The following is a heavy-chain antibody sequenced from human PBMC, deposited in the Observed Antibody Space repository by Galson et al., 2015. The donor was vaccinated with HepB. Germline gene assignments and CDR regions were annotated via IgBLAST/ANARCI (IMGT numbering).Heavy chain of an antibody. CDR2: IYSGGST. V-gene: IGHV3-53*04. D-gene: IGHD3/OR15-3a*01. Sequence: SLRLSCAASGFTVGSNYMSWVRQAPGKGLEWVSVIYSGGSTYYADSVKGRFTIPRHNSKNTLYLQMNSLRAEDTAVYYCATHRRGTGYYLYWGQGTLVTVSS. CDR1: GFTVGSNY. CDR3: ATHRRGTGYYLY. J-gene: IGHJ4*02.